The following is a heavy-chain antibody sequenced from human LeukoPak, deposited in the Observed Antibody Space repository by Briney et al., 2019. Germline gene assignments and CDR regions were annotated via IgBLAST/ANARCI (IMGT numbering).Heavy chain of an antibody. CDR1: GYTFIRYA. J-gene: IGHJ4*02. V-gene: IGHV7-4-1*02. CDR2: INMYNANP. Sequence: ASVKVSCKASGYTFIRYAINWLRQVPGQGLEWMGWINMYNANPAYAQGFTERFVFSLDTSVSTAYLEISNLKAEDTAVYYCARHDNDDDFDYWGQGTLVTVSS. D-gene: IGHD3-16*01. CDR3: ARHDNDDDFDY.